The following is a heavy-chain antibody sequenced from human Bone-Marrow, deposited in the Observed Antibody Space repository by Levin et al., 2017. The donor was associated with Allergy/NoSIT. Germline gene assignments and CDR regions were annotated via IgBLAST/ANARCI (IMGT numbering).Heavy chain of an antibody. J-gene: IGHJ6*02. V-gene: IGHV3-21*01. CDR1: GFTLSIHG. CDR3: ARDGYDSSGYFYGMDV. CDR2: ISIRGDYI. Sequence: GGSLRLSCAASGFTLSIHGMNWVRQAPGKGLEWLSSISIRGDYIFYADSVKGRFTISRDNAKNSLYLQINSLRAEDSAVYYCARDGYDSSGYFYGMDVWGQGTTVTVSS. D-gene: IGHD3-22*01.